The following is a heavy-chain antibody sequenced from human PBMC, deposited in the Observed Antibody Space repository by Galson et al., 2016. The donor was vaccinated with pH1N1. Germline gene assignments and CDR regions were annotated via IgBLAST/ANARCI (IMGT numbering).Heavy chain of an antibody. J-gene: IGHJ4*02. CDR1: RFTFSSYA. D-gene: IGHD3-10*01. Sequence: SLRLSCAASRFTFSSYAVHWVRQAPGKGLEWVTVISNDGGHKYYADSVKGRFTISRDNSNSTVYLQMNSLRADDTAVYYCARAVFDDGDLVDYYFGFWGQGTLATV. CDR3: ARAVFDDGDLVDYYFGF. V-gene: IGHV3-30*04. CDR2: ISNDGGHK.